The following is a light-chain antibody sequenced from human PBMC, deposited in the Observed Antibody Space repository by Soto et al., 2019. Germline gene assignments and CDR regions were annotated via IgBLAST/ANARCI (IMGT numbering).Light chain of an antibody. Sequence: QSVLTQPPSVSGAPGQRVAISCTGSNSNIGAGYDVHWYQQLPGTAPKLLIFANTNRPSGVPDRFSGSKSGTSVSLAITGLQADDEADYYCHSYDSSLSGVVFGGGTKLTVL. J-gene: IGLJ3*02. V-gene: IGLV1-40*01. CDR3: HSYDSSLSGVV. CDR1: NSNIGAGYD. CDR2: ANT.